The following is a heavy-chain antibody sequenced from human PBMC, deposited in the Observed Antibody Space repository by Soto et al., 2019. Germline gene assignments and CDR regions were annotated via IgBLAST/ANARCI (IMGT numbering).Heavy chain of an antibody. J-gene: IGHJ5*02. CDR2: LYWDDDK. V-gene: IGHV2-5*02. CDR3: AHSLGEDWFDP. Sequence: QITLKQSGPTLVKSTQTLTLTCNFSGFSLTTSGVGVGWIRHPPGKALEWLALLYWDDDKRYSPSLNSRLTITTDTSKHQVVFMMTNMDPVDTARYCCAHSLGEDWFDPGGQGTLGTVSA. D-gene: IGHD3-16*01. CDR1: GFSLTTSGVG.